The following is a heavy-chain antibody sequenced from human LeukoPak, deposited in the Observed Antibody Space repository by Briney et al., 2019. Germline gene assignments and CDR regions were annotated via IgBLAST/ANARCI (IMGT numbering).Heavy chain of an antibody. V-gene: IGHV4-59*01. CDR3: ARVPLTGVSSVVDAFDI. J-gene: IGHJ3*02. Sequence: PSETLSLTCTVSGGSISSYYWSWIRQPPGKGLEWIGYIYYSGSTNYNPSLKSRVTISVDTSKNQFSLKLSSVTAADTAVYYCARVPLTGVSSVVDAFDIWGQGTMVTVPS. CDR1: GGSISSYY. D-gene: IGHD2-21*01. CDR2: IYYSGST.